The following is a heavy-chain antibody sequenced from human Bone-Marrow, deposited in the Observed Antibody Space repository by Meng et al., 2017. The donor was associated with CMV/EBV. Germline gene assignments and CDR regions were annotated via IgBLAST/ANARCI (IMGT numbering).Heavy chain of an antibody. CDR3: AKGSSSSLDYYYGMDV. CDR1: GFTFDDYT. V-gene: IGHV3-9*01. J-gene: IGHJ6*01. D-gene: IGHD6-6*01. CDR2: ISWNSGGI. Sequence: SLKISCAASGFTFDDYTMHWVRQVPGKGLDWVSGISWNSGGIGYADSVKGRFTISRDNAKNSLYLQMNSLRAEDTALYYCAKGSSSSLDYYYGMDVWGQGTTVTVSS.